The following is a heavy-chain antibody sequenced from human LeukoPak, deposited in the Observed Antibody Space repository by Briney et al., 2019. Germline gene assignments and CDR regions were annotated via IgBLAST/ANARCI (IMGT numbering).Heavy chain of an antibody. CDR1: GFTFSSYA. V-gene: IGHV3-23*01. Sequence: PGGSLRLSCAASGFTFSSYAMSWVRQAPGKGLEWVSAVSGSGGSTYYADSVKGRFTTSRDNSKNTLYLQMNSLRAEDTAVYYCAKVGGWFGELLSDYYYYMDVWGKGTTVTVSS. CDR2: VSGSGGST. J-gene: IGHJ6*03. D-gene: IGHD3-10*01. CDR3: AKVGGWFGELLSDYYYYMDV.